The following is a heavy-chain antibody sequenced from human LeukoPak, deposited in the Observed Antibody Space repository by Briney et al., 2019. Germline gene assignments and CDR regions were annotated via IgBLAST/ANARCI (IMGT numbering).Heavy chain of an antibody. CDR1: GFTFSSYG. J-gene: IGHJ3*02. V-gene: IGHV3-30*18. CDR2: ISYDGSNK. CDR3: AKDHGIAAAGNEGDAFDI. D-gene: IGHD6-13*01. Sequence: GRSLRLSCAASGFTFSSYGMHWVRQAPGMGLEWVAVISYDGSNKYYADSVKGRFTISRDNSKNTLYLQMNSLRAEDTAVYYCAKDHGIAAAGNEGDAFDIWGQGTMVTVSS.